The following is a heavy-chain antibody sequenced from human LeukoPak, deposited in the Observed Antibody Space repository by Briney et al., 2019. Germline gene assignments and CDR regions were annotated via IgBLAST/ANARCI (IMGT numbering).Heavy chain of an antibody. Sequence: GGSLRLSCAASGFTFSSYAMHWVRQAPGKGLEWVAVISYDESNKNYADSVKGRFTISRDNSKNTLYLQMNSLKTEDTAVYYCAKFHITGTTPSYFDYWGQGTLVTVSS. CDR2: ISYDESNK. V-gene: IGHV3-30-3*02. D-gene: IGHD1-7*01. CDR1: GFTFSSYA. J-gene: IGHJ4*02. CDR3: AKFHITGTTPSYFDY.